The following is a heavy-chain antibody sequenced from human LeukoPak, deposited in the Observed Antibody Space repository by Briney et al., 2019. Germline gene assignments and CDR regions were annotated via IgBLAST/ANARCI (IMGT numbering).Heavy chain of an antibody. J-gene: IGHJ6*03. CDR2: ISWDGGST. V-gene: IGHV3-43*01. CDR3: AKDGRARIPGLLYYYYYMDV. D-gene: IGHD3-22*01. Sequence: GGSLRLSCAASGFTFDDYTMHWVRQAPGKGLEWVSLISWDGGSTYYADSVKGRFTISRDNSKNSLYLQMYSLRTEDTALYYCAKDGRARIPGLLYYYYYMDVWGKGTTVTVSS. CDR1: GFTFDDYT.